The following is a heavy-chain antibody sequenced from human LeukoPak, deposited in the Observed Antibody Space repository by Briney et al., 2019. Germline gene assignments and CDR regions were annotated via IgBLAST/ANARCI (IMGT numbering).Heavy chain of an antibody. J-gene: IGHJ4*02. V-gene: IGHV4-39*01. CDR2: IYYSGSA. CDR1: GGSVSSSSDY. D-gene: IGHD6-19*01. Sequence: PSETLSLTCTVAGGSVSSSSDYWGWIRQPPGKGLEWVGTIYYSGSAWYNPSLKSRVTISVDTSKNQLSLKLSSMTAADTAVYYCARQWLVSPLFDYWGQGTLVTVSS. CDR3: ARQWLVSPLFDY.